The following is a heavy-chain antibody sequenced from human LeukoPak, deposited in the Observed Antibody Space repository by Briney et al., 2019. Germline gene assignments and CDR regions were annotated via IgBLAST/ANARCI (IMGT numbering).Heavy chain of an antibody. Sequence: GASVKVSFKASGYTFTIYAMHWVRQAPGQRLEWMGWINAGNGNTKYSQKFQGRVTITRDTSASTAYMELSSLRSEDTAVYYCARADWAAAGNYWGQGTLVTVSS. CDR2: INAGNGNT. J-gene: IGHJ4*02. D-gene: IGHD6-13*01. CDR1: GYTFTIYA. V-gene: IGHV1-3*01. CDR3: ARADWAAAGNY.